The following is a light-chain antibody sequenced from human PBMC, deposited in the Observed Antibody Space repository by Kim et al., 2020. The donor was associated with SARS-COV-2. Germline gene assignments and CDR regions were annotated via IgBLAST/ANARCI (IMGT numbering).Light chain of an antibody. J-gene: IGLJ3*02. Sequence: VTISCTGSSSNIGAGYDVHWYQQLPQTAPKLLIYGNSNRPSGVPDRFSGSKSGTSASLAITGLQAEDEADYYCQSFDSSLSGPNWVFGGGTKLTVL. CDR2: GNS. V-gene: IGLV1-40*01. CDR3: QSFDSSLSGPNWV. CDR1: SSNIGAGYD.